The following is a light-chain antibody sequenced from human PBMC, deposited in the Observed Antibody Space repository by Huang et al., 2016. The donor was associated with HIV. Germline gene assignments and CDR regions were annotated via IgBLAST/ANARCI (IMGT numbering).Light chain of an antibody. Sequence: DIQMTHSPSSRSASVRDRVTITCRASQGIGNSLSWYQQKPEKPPRLLLYATSRLESGVTARVSGSGSGTHYTLTSTTLQPEDIASYDCQQYQSIPWTFGQGTKVEIK. CDR1: QGIGNS. CDR3: QQYQSIPWT. CDR2: ATS. J-gene: IGKJ1*01. V-gene: IGKV1-NL1*01.